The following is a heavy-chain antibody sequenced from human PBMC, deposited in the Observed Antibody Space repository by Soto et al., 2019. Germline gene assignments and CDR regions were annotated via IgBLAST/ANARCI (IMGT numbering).Heavy chain of an antibody. CDR2: IYPGDSDT. J-gene: IGHJ6*02. V-gene: IGHV5-51*01. D-gene: IGHD6-19*01. CDR3: ARLQAVAGTALPYYYYGMDV. Sequence: EVQLVQSGAEVKKPGESLKISCKGSGYSFTSYWIGWVRQMPGKGLEWMGIIYPGDSDTRYSPSFQGQVTISADKSISTAYLQWSSLKASDTAMYYCARLQAVAGTALPYYYYGMDVWGQGTTVTVSS. CDR1: GYSFTSYW.